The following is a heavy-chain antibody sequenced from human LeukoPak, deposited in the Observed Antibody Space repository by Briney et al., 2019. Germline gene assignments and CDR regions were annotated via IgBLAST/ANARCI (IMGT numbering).Heavy chain of an antibody. J-gene: IGHJ4*02. CDR2: IRSKTYGGTT. D-gene: IGHD3-3*01. CDR3: SRRSSYDFFDY. V-gene: IGHV3-49*04. CDR1: GFTFGDYA. Sequence: PGGSLRLSCTVSGFTFGDYAMGWVRQVPGKGLEYIGFIRSKTYGGTTEYAASVKGRFTISRDDSKSIAYLQMNSLKTEDTGVYYCSRRSSYDFFDYWGQGTLVTVSS.